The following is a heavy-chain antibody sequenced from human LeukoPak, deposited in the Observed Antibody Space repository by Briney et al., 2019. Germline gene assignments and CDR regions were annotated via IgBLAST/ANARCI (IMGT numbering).Heavy chain of an antibody. D-gene: IGHD3-10*01. Sequence: PGGSLRLSCAASGFSFSDFWMHWVRQTPGKGLVWVSRIRGDGYDTNYADSVEGRFTISRDNARHTLYLQMNSLRADDTAMYYCASDRVLGSGSLDNWGQGTLVTVSS. CDR1: GFSFSDFW. V-gene: IGHV3-74*01. CDR2: IRGDGYDT. CDR3: ASDRVLGSGSLDN. J-gene: IGHJ4*02.